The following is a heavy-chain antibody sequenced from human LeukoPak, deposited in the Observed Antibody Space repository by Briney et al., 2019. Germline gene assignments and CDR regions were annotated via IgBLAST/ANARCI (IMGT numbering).Heavy chain of an antibody. D-gene: IGHD2-8*02. J-gene: IGHJ4*02. Sequence: PGGSLRLSCAASGFTFSSYAMSWVRQAPGKGLEWVSLISGSGGGTYYEDSVKGRFTVSSDVSKNTLYLQMNNLRGEDTAVYYCASRHCSGENCYAGPLDFWGQGIQVTVSS. CDR1: GFTFSSYA. CDR2: ISGSGGGT. CDR3: ASRHCSGENCYAGPLDF. V-gene: IGHV3-23*01.